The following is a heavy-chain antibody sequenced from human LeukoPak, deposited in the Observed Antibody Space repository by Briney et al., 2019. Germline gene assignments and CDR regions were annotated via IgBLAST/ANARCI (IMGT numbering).Heavy chain of an antibody. CDR3: AKDHGARIVVVITTYFDY. CDR2: ISYDGSNK. V-gene: IGHV3-30*18. CDR1: GFTFSSYG. Sequence: PGGSLRLSCAASGFTFSSYGMLWVRQAPGKGLEGVAVISYDGSNKYYADSVKGRFTISHDNSKNILYLQMNNLRAEGTALYCCAKDHGARIVVVITTYFDYWGQGPLVTVSS. J-gene: IGHJ4*02. D-gene: IGHD3-22*01.